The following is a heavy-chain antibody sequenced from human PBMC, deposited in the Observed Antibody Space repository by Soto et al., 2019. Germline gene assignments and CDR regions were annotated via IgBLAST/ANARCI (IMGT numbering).Heavy chain of an antibody. J-gene: IGHJ6*03. CDR3: ARARGLYYYYYYMDV. CDR1: GYTFTSYY. CDR2: INPSGGST. Sequence: GASVKVSCKASGYTFTSYYMHWVRQAPGQGLEWMGIINPSGGSTSYAQKFQGRVTMTRDTSTSTVYMELSSLRSEDTAVYYCARARGLYYYYYYMDVWGKGTTVTV. V-gene: IGHV1-46*01. D-gene: IGHD3-10*01.